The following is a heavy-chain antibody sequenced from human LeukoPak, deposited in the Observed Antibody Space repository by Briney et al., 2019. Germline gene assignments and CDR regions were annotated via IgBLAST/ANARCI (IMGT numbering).Heavy chain of an antibody. CDR3: ARETMVVTSDY. D-gene: IGHD4-23*01. CDR1: GGSISSGSYY. CDR2: IYTSGST. Sequence: PSQTLSLTCTVSGGSISSGSYYWSWIRQPAGKGLEWIGRIYTSGSTNYNPSLKSRVTISVDTSKNQFSLKLRSVTAADTAVYYCARETMVVTSDYWGQGSLVTVSS. J-gene: IGHJ4*02. V-gene: IGHV4-61*02.